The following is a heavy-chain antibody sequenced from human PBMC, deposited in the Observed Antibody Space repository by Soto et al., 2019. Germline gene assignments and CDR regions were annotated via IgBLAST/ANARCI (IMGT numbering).Heavy chain of an antibody. J-gene: IGHJ6*02. Sequence: SENLSLNCTVSGGSISSSSYYWGWIRQPPGKGREWMGSIYYSGSAYYNPSLKSRVTISVDTSTNQFSLQLSSVTAADTAVYYCARQPGPSYSYGAYYYYGIDICVQGTTVTFS. CDR1: GGSISSSSYY. D-gene: IGHD5-18*01. CDR3: ARQPGPSYSYGAYYYYGIDI. V-gene: IGHV4-39*01. CDR2: IYYSGSA.